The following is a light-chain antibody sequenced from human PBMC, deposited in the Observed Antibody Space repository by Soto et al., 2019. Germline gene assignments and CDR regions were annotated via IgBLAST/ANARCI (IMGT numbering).Light chain of an antibody. V-gene: IGLV2-23*01. CDR1: NNDVGSYTL. J-gene: IGLJ3*02. Sequence: QSVLTQPASVSGSPGQSITISCTGTNNDVGSYTLVSWYQQHPGKAPKVMIYEGSKRPSGVSNRFSGSKSGNTASLTISGLQAEDEADYYCCSYAGSSTLGVFGGGTKLTVL. CDR3: CSYAGSSTLGV. CDR2: EGS.